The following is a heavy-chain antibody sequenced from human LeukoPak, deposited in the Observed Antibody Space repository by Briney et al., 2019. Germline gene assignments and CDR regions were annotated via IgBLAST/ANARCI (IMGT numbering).Heavy chain of an antibody. J-gene: IGHJ6*03. V-gene: IGHV1-18*01. Sequence: ASLKVSCKASGYTFTSYGMSWVRQAPGQGLERMGWISAYNGNTNYAQKLQGRVTMTTDTSTSTAYMELRSLRSDDTAVYYCARVGSGSYSYYYYMDVWGKGTTVTVSS. CDR3: ARVGSGSYSYYYYMDV. CDR1: GYTFTSYG. D-gene: IGHD1-26*01. CDR2: ISAYNGNT.